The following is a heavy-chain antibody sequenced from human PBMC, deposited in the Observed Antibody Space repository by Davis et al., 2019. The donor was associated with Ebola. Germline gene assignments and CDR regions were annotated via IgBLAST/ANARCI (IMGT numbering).Heavy chain of an antibody. CDR2: IKQDGSEK. J-gene: IGHJ4*02. CDR1: GFTFSSYA. D-gene: IGHD5-12*01. CDR3: ARDWLRLLVY. V-gene: IGHV3-7*03. Sequence: GGSLRLSCTASGFTFSSYAMSWVRQAPGKGLEWVANIKQDGSEKYYVDSVKGRFTISRDNAKNSLYLQMNSLRAEDTAVYYCARDWLRLLVYWGQGTLVTVSS.